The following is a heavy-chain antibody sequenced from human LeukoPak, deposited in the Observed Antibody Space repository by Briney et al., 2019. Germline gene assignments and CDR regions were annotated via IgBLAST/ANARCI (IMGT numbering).Heavy chain of an antibody. CDR2: INPSGGST. V-gene: IGHV1-46*01. D-gene: IGHD1-26*01. CDR1: GYTFTSYY. CDR3: ARGAALRLRCIVGATAANYYFDY. Sequence: ASVKVSCKASGYTFTSYYMHWVRQAPGQGLEWMGIINPSGGSTSYAQKFQGRVTMTRDMSTSTVYMELSSLRSEDTAVYYCARGAALRLRCIVGATAANYYFDYWGQGTLVTVSS. J-gene: IGHJ4*02.